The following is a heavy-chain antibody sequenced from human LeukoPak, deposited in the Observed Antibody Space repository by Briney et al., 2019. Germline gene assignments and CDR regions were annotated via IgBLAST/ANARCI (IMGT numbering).Heavy chain of an antibody. V-gene: IGHV3-7*03. Sequence: GGSLRLSCAASGFTFSSYWMHWVRQAPGKGLEWVANIKQDGSEKYYVDSVKGRFTISRDNSKNTLYLQMNSLRAEDTAVYYCAKVGKKRDSSGYYDAFDIWGQGTMVTVSS. CDR2: IKQDGSEK. CDR3: AKVGKKRDSSGYYDAFDI. J-gene: IGHJ3*02. D-gene: IGHD3-22*01. CDR1: GFTFSSYW.